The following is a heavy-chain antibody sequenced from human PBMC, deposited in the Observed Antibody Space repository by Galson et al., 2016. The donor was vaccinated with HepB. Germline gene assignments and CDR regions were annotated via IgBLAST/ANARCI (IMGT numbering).Heavy chain of an antibody. CDR2: ISLDGNNQ. Sequence: SLRLSCAASGFTFNYYGMHWVRQAPAKGLEWVAVISLDGNNQYYADSVKGRVSISRDNSKNTLHLKMNSLRPDDTAVYFCAKEVAPHTTSYFYGMDVWGQGTTVTVSS. CDR3: AKEVAPHTTSYFYGMDV. D-gene: IGHD5-12*01. J-gene: IGHJ6*02. CDR1: GFTFNYYG. V-gene: IGHV3-30*18.